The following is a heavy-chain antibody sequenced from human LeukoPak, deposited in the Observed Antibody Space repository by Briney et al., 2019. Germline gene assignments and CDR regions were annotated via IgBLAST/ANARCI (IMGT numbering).Heavy chain of an antibody. CDR1: GFTVSSNY. CDR2: IYSGGST. J-gene: IGHJ4*02. Sequence: GGSLRLSCAASGFTVSSNYMSWVRQAPGKGLEWVSPIYSGGSTSYADSVKGRFTFSRDNSKNTLYLQMNSLRAEDTAVYYCARDRVNWNDVGGLFDYWGQGTLVTVSS. D-gene: IGHD1-1*01. V-gene: IGHV3-53*01. CDR3: ARDRVNWNDVGGLFDY.